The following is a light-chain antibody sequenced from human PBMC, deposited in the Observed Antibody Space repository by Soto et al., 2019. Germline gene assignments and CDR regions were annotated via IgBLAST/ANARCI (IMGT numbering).Light chain of an antibody. Sequence: QSALTQPASVSGSPGQSIAISCTGTSSDVGSYDHVSWYQQHPGKAPTLMIYEVNKRPSGVSDRFSGSKSGNTASLTIYGLQAEDEADYYCCSSVGGPNWVFGGGTKLTVL. V-gene: IGLV2-23*02. CDR1: SSDVGSYDH. CDR3: CSSVGGPNWV. J-gene: IGLJ3*02. CDR2: EVN.